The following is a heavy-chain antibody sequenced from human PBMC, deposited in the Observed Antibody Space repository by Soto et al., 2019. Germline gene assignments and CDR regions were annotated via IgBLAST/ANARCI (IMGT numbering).Heavy chain of an antibody. Sequence: ASVKVSCKVSGYTLTELSMHWVRQAPGKGLEWMGGFDPEDGETIYAQKFQGRVTMTEDTSTDTAYMELSSLRSEDTAVYYCATGNEYSSSSPSDYWGQGTLVTVS. V-gene: IGHV1-24*01. J-gene: IGHJ4*02. CDR1: GYTLTELS. CDR2: FDPEDGET. CDR3: ATGNEYSSSSPSDY. D-gene: IGHD6-6*01.